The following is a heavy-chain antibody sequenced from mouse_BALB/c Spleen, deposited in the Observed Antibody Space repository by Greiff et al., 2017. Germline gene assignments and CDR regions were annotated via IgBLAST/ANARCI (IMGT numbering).Heavy chain of an antibody. CDR2: IRNKANGYTT. V-gene: IGHV7-3*02. Sequence: EVQGVESGGGLVQPGGSLRLSCATSGFTFTDYYMSWVRQPPGKALEWLGFIRNKANGYTTEYSASVKGRFTISRDNSQSILYLQMNTLRAEDSATYYCAGKFLDGYQYYYALDYWGQGTTVTVSS. J-gene: IGHJ4*01. D-gene: IGHD2-3*01. CDR1: GFTFTDYY. CDR3: AGKFLDGYQYYYALDY.